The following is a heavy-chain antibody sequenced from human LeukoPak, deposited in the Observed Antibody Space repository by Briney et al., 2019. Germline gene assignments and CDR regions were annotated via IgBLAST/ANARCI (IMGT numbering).Heavy chain of an antibody. CDR3: VRDTGGSGSYPDY. J-gene: IGHJ4*02. V-gene: IGHV3-7*01. CDR2: IKQDGSER. Sequence: GGSLRLSCAASGFTFSNFWMTWVRQAPGKGLVGVANIKQDGSERYYVDSVRGRFTISRDNAKNSVYLQVNSLRAEDTAMYYCVRDTGGSGSYPDYWGQGVLVTVSS. D-gene: IGHD1-26*01. CDR1: GFTFSNFW.